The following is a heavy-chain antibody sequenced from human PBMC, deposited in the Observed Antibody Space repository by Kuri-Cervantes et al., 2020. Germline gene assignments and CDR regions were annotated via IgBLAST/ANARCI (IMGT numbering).Heavy chain of an antibody. J-gene: IGHJ6*03. CDR1: GGSISSSSYY. D-gene: IGHD2-21*02. CDR2: VSGSGRTT. Sequence: ETLSLTCTVSGGSISSSSYYWGWIRQAPGKGLEWVSTVSGSGRTTYYTDSVKGRFAISGDNSKNTLFLQMNSLRADDTAIYFCASRRVVTAPSYTDVWGKGTTVTVSS. CDR3: ASRRVVTAPSYTDV. V-gene: IGHV3-23*01.